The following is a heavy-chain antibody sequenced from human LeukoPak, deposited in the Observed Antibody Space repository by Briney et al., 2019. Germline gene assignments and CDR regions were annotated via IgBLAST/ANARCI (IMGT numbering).Heavy chain of an antibody. CDR1: GDTFNIYA. CDR2: IIPIFGTA. V-gene: IGHV1-69*05. Sequence: SVKVSCKASGDTFNIYAISWVRHAPGQGREGMGGIIPIFGTANYAQKFQGRVTITTDESTSTAYMELSSLRSEDTAVYYCARPNYYDSSGELDYWGQGTLVTVSS. J-gene: IGHJ4*02. CDR3: ARPNYYDSSGELDY. D-gene: IGHD3-22*01.